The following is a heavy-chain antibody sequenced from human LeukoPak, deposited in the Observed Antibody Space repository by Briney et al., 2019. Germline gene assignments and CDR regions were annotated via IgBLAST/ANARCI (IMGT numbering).Heavy chain of an antibody. V-gene: IGHV3-7*01. CDR1: GFTFKNYW. J-gene: IGHJ2*01. CDR3: AREYETPSGPRYFDL. D-gene: IGHD3-3*01. Sequence: GGSLRLSCGASGFTFKNYWMRWVRQAPGKGLEWLANIKEGGREKYYVDSVRGRFTISRDNSKKSLHLQLNRLRVEDTAVYYCAREYETPSGPRYFDLWGRGTLVTVSS. CDR2: IKEGGREK.